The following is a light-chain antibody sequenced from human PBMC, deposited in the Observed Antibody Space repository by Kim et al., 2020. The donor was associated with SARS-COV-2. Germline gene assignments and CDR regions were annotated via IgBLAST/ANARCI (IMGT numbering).Light chain of an antibody. CDR2: END. CDR1: KLENKF. V-gene: IGLV3-1*01. J-gene: IGLJ2*01. Sequence: SYELTQPPSVSVSPGQKASITCSGDKLENKFVSWYHQKPGQSPAVVIYENDMRPSGIPERFSGANSGNTATLTISGTQTMDEADYYCQAWDSSKVIFGGG. CDR3: QAWDSSKVI.